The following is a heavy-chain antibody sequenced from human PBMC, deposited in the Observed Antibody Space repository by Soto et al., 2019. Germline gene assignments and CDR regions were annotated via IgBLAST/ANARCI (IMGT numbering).Heavy chain of an antibody. D-gene: IGHD6-13*01. Sequence: SETLSLTCTVSGGSIISGGKYFICIRQHPGKGLEWIGYIYDSGSTYYNPSLKSRVIISVDTSKNQFSLKLTSVTAADTAVYYCARDASSSWHYFDYWGQGILVTVSS. CDR2: IYDSGST. V-gene: IGHV4-31*03. J-gene: IGHJ4*02. CDR1: GGSIISGGKY. CDR3: ARDASSSWHYFDY.